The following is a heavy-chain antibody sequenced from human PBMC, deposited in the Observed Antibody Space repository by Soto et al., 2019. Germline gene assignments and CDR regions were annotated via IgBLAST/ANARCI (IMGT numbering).Heavy chain of an antibody. CDR3: ARIITAAGGRRYFDP. V-gene: IGHV3-11*05. CDR2: INSSSSYT. D-gene: IGHD6-13*01. Sequence: QVQLVESGGGLVKPGGSLRLSCAASGFTFSDYYMSWIRQAPGKGLEWVSYINSSSSYTNYADSVKGRFTISRDNAKNSLYLQMNSLRAEDTAVYYCARIITAAGGRRYFDPWGRGTLVTVSS. CDR1: GFTFSDYY. J-gene: IGHJ2*01.